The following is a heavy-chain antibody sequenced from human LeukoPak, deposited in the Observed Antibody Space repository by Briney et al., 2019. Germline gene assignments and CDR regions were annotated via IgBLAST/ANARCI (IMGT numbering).Heavy chain of an antibody. CDR2: IYSGGST. CDR3: ARAVAGGEYYFDY. CDR1: GVTVSSKY. V-gene: IGHV3-66*02. J-gene: IGHJ4*02. D-gene: IGHD3-10*01. Sequence: GGSLSLTCAASGVTVSSKYMSWNRKGPAEGLERDSVIYSGGSTYYADSVKGRFTISRDKSKNTLYLQMNSLRAEDRAVYYCARAVAGGEYYFDYWGQGTLVTVSS.